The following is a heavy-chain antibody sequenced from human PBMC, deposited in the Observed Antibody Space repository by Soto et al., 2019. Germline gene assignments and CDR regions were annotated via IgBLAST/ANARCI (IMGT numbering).Heavy chain of an antibody. CDR1: GFSFDGYA. CDR3: VKASTDSSSQGWFDP. CDR2: ISWNSGNI. D-gene: IGHD6-6*01. J-gene: IGHJ5*02. Sequence: EVQLVESGGGLVQPGRSLRLSCAASGFSFDGYAMNWVRQPPGKGLEWVSGISWNSGNIDYADSVKGRFTISRDNAKNSLYLQMNRLRAEDTALYYCVKASTDSSSQGWFDPWGQGTMVTVSS. V-gene: IGHV3-9*01.